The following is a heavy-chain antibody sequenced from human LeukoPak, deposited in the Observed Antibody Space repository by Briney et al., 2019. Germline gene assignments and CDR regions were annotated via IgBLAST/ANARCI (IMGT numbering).Heavy chain of an antibody. V-gene: IGHV3-9*01. CDR3: AKDSRGIAVAGTIDY. Sequence: QPGRSLRLSCAASGFIFDDYAMHWVRQVPGKGLEWVSGISWNSGYIGYADSVKGRFTISRDNAKNSLYLQMNSLRAEDTALYYCAKDSRGIAVAGTIDYWGQGTLVTVSS. CDR2: ISWNSGYI. D-gene: IGHD6-19*01. J-gene: IGHJ4*02. CDR1: GFIFDDYA.